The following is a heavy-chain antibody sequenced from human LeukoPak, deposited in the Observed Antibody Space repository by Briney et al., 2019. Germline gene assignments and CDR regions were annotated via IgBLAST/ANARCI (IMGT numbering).Heavy chain of an antibody. CDR3: ARALRPAGSSWPYFDY. D-gene: IGHD6-13*01. Sequence: GGSLRLSCSASGFTFSTYWMSWVRQAPGKGLEWVANMRRDGNEIYYLDSVRGRFTISRDNAKNSLYLQMNSLRAEDTAVYYCARALRPAGSSWPYFDYWGQGTLVTVSS. CDR2: MRRDGNEI. CDR1: GFTFSTYW. J-gene: IGHJ4*02. V-gene: IGHV3-7*01.